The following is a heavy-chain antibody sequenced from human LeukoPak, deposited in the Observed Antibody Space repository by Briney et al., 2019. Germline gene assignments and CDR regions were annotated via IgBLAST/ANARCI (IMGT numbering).Heavy chain of an antibody. D-gene: IGHD4-17*01. CDR1: GDSFSSHY. CDR3: ARDLVTVTKGLDI. CDR2: ISYIGTT. J-gene: IGHJ3*02. Sequence: KPSETLSLTCAVSGDSFSSHYWTWIRQPPGRGLEWIGYISYIGTTNYNPSLKSRVTISIDTSKNQFSLKLSSVTTADTAVYYCARDLVTVTKGLDIWGLGTMVSVSS. V-gene: IGHV4-59*11.